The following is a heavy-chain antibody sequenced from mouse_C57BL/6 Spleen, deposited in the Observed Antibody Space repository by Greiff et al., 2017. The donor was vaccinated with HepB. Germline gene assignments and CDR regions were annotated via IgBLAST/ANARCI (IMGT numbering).Heavy chain of an antibody. V-gene: IGHV6-3*01. Sequence: EVKVVESGGGLVQPGGSMKLSCVASGFTFSNYWMNWVRQSPEKGLEWVAQIRLKSDNYATHYAESVKGRFTISRDDSKSSVYLQMNNLRAEDTGIYYCTGIYGSSYAMDYWGQGTSVTVSS. D-gene: IGHD1-1*01. CDR2: IRLKSDNYAT. CDR3: TGIYGSSYAMDY. J-gene: IGHJ4*01. CDR1: GFTFSNYW.